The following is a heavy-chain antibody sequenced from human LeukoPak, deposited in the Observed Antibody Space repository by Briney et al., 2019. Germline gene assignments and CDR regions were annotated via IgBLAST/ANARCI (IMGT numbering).Heavy chain of an antibody. CDR3: ASETPQAPTIWFGELLYAFDY. CDR2: IYYSGST. CDR1: GGSISSSSYY. Sequence: SETLSLTCTVSGGSISSSSYYWGWIRQPPGKGLEWIGSIYYSGSTYYNPSLKSRVTISVDTSKNQFSLKLSSVTAANTAVYYCASETPQAPTIWFGELLYAFDYWGQGTLVTVSS. J-gene: IGHJ4*02. V-gene: IGHV4-39*07. D-gene: IGHD3-10*01.